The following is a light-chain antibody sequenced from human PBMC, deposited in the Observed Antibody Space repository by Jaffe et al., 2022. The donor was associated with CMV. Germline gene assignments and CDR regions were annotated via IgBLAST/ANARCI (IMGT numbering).Light chain of an antibody. CDR2: DTS. CDR1: TGAVTSGHY. J-gene: IGLJ2*01. CDR3: LLSDGDARV. V-gene: IGLV7-46*01. Sequence: VVTQEPSLTVSPGGTVTLTCGSVTGAVTSGHYPYWFQQKPGQAPRTLIFDTSYRHSWTPARFSGSLLGGKAALTLSGAQPEDEADYYCLLSDGDARVFGAGTKLTVL.